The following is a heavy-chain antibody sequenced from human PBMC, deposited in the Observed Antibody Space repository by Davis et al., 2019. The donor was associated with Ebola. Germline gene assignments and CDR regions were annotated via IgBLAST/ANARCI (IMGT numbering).Heavy chain of an antibody. J-gene: IGHJ4*02. CDR1: GFSFSTYA. CDR2: IWYDGSND. V-gene: IGHV3-30*02. CDR3: AKDSADY. D-gene: IGHD1-26*01. Sequence: GESLKISCAASGFSFSTYAMHWVRQAPGKGLEWVAVIWYDGSNDSYGDSVKGRFTISRDNSKNTLYLQMNSLRAEDTAVYYCAKDSADYWGQGTLVTVSS.